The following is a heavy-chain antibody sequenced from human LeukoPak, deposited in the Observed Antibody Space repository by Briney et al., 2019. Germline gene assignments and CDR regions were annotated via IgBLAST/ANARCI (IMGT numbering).Heavy chain of an antibody. D-gene: IGHD1-26*01. J-gene: IGHJ4*02. CDR3: AKDRKRWEYSFDS. Sequence: AGSLSLSCAAYGFTFSSYAMTWVRPAPGKGLEWVSGIRGNGGTTYYADSVKGRFSISRDNSKNTLYLQMNSLRAEDTAVYYCAKDRKRWEYSFDSWGQGTLVTVSS. CDR1: GFTFSSYA. V-gene: IGHV3-23*01. CDR2: IRGNGGTT.